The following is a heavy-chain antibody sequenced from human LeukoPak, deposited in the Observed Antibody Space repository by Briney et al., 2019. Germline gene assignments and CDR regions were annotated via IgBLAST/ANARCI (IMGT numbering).Heavy chain of an antibody. CDR2: ISGSGGST. CDR3: AKGDWGRLGYCSD. V-gene: IGHV3-23*01. Sequence: GGSLRLSCAASGFTFSSYAMSWARQAPGKGLEWVSAISGSGGSTYYADSVKGRFTISRDNSKNTLYLQMNSLRAEDTAVYYCAKGDWGRLGYCSDWGQGTLVTVSS. J-gene: IGHJ4*02. D-gene: IGHD2-15*01. CDR1: GFTFSSYA.